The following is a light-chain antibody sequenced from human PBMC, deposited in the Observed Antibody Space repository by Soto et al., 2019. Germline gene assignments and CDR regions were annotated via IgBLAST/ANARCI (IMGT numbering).Light chain of an antibody. CDR1: LGISSY. Sequence: IQLTQSPSSLSASVGDRVTLTCRASLGISSYLAWYQQKPGKAPKVLIYDASTLQSGVPSRFSDGGSGTDFTLTISSLQPEDFATDYCQQLNSYPLTLGGGTKMDTK. J-gene: IGKJ4*01. V-gene: IGKV1-9*01. CDR3: QQLNSYPLT. CDR2: DAS.